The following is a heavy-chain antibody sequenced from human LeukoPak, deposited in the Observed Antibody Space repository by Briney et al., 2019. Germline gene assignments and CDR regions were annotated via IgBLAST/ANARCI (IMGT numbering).Heavy chain of an antibody. Sequence: GESLKISCKGSGNSFTSYWISWVRQMPGKGLEWMGRIDPSDSYTNYSPSFQGHVTISADKSISTAYLQWSSLKASDTAMYYCARHESHYDSSGYYPALGYWGQGTLVTVSS. CDR1: GNSFTSYW. V-gene: IGHV5-10-1*01. J-gene: IGHJ4*02. CDR3: ARHESHYDSSGYYPALGY. D-gene: IGHD3-22*01. CDR2: IDPSDSYT.